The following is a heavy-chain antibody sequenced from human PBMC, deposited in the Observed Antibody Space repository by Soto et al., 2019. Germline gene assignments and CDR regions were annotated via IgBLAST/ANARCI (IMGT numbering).Heavy chain of an antibody. CDR3: AKNYYDASTYLDY. CDR2: ISGSGGGT. J-gene: IGHJ4*02. Sequence: GGSLRLSCAASGLTFNNYAMSWVRQSPGKGLEWVSSISGSGGGTYYADSVKGRFTISRDNSKNTLYLQMNSLRVEDTAVYYCAKNYYDASTYLDYWGQGTLVTVSS. V-gene: IGHV3-23*01. CDR1: GLTFNNYA. D-gene: IGHD3-22*01.